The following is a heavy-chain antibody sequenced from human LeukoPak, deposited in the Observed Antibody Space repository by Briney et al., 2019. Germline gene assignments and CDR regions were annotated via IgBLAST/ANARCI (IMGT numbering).Heavy chain of an antibody. V-gene: IGHV1-46*01. Sequence: ASVKVSCKASGYTFTSYGISWLRQAPGQGLEWMGIINPSGGSTSYAQKFQGRVTMARDTSTRTVYMELSSLRSEDTAVYYCARLYSSFDYWGQGTLVTVSS. CDR2: INPSGGST. D-gene: IGHD6-19*01. J-gene: IGHJ4*02. CDR1: GYTFTSYG. CDR3: ARLYSSFDY.